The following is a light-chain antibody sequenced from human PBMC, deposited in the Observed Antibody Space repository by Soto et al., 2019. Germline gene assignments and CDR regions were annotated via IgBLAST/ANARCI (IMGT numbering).Light chain of an antibody. CDR1: QSISSW. Sequence: DIHMTQSPSSLSASVVDRFTITFRASQSISSWLAWYQQKPGKAPKLLIYKASSLESGVPSRFSGSGSGTEFTLTISSLQPDDFATYYCQHYNSYSEAFGQGTKVDIK. CDR3: QHYNSYSEA. J-gene: IGKJ1*01. V-gene: IGKV1-5*03. CDR2: KAS.